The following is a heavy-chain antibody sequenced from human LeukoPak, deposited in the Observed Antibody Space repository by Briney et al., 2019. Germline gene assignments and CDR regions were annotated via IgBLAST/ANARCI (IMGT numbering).Heavy chain of an antibody. V-gene: IGHV3-30*02. CDR2: IRYDGKKT. CDR3: ARKDALVVHWYFDL. D-gene: IGHD2-2*01. Sequence: GGSLRLSCVGSTFTFSDYGMHWVRQAPGKGLEWVAFIRYDGKKTYYADSAKSRFTISRDNAKNSLYLQMNSLRAEDTAVYYCARKDALVVHWYFDLWGRGTLVTVSS. CDR1: TFTFSDYG. J-gene: IGHJ2*01.